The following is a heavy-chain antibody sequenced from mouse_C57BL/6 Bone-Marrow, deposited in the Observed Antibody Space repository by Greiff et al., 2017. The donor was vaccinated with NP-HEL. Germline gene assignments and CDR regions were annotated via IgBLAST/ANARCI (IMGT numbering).Heavy chain of an antibody. CDR1: GFTFSSYG. V-gene: IGHV5-6*02. CDR3: ARLITTVVARDYYAMDY. D-gene: IGHD1-1*01. J-gene: IGHJ4*01. Sequence: DVKLVESGGDLVKPGGSLKLSCAASGFTFSSYGMSWVRQTPDKRLEWVATISSGGSYTYYPDSVKGRFTISRDNAKNTLYLQMSSLKSEDTAMYYCARLITTVVARDYYAMDYWGQGTSVTVSS. CDR2: ISSGGSYT.